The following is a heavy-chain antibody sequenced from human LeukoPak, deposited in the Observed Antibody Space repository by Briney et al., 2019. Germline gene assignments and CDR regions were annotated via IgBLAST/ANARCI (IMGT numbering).Heavy chain of an antibody. V-gene: IGHV3-49*04. Sequence: GRSLRLSCTASGFTFGDYAMSWVRQAPGKGLEWVGFIGSKAYGGTTEYAASVKGRFTISRDDSKSIAYLQMNSLKTEDTAVYYCTRGGYGDYGFDYWGQGTLVTVSS. J-gene: IGHJ4*02. CDR3: TRGGYGDYGFDY. CDR2: IGSKAYGGTT. CDR1: GFTFGDYA. D-gene: IGHD4-17*01.